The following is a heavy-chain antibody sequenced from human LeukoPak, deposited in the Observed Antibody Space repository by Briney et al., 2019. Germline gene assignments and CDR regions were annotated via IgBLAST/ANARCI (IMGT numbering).Heavy chain of an antibody. CDR1: GCTFTDYY. D-gene: IGHD6-13*01. J-gene: IGHJ1*01. Sequence: ASVKVSCKASGCTFTDYYIHWVRQAPGQGLEWMGWVNPNSGGTNYAQRFQGRVTMTRDTSNSTAYMELTRLRSDDTAVYYCARDLNAIIAAGGRYFQHWGQGTLVTVSS. CDR3: ARDLNAIIAAGGRYFQH. CDR2: VNPNSGGT. V-gene: IGHV1-2*02.